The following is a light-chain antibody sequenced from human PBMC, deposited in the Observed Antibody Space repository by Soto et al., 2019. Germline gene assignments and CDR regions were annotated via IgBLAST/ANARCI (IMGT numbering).Light chain of an antibody. J-gene: IGKJ2*01. V-gene: IGKV1-39*01. CDR2: GAM. CDR3: QQSSSAPPYT. CDR1: QPISTY. Sequence: DIQMTQSPSSLSASVGDRVTITCRASQPISTYLNWYQVTPGKAPRLLMYGAMTLQRGVPSRFSGSGSGTHFTLTISSLQPEDSASYYCQQSSSAPPYTFGQGTKLEI.